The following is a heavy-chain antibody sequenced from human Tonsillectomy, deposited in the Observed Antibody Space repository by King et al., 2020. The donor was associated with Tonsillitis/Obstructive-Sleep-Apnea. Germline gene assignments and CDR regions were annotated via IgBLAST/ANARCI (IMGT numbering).Heavy chain of an antibody. CDR1: GGSISSYY. J-gene: IGHJ4*02. CDR2: IYYNGAT. CDR3: ARREWRGVFDY. V-gene: IGHV4-59*08. Sequence: QLQESGPGLVKPSETLSLACTVSGGSISSYYWSWIRQSPGKGLEWIGYIYYNGATHYNPSLPSRVTISVDPSKNQFFLKLRSVTAADTAVYYCARREWRGVFDYWGQGPRVTVSS. D-gene: IGHD3-3*01.